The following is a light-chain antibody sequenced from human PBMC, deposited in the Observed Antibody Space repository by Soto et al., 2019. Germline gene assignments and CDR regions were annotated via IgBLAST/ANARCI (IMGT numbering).Light chain of an antibody. CDR2: KAS. CDR1: QTISSL. CDR3: QQYQSYPLT. Sequence: DIQMTQSPSTLSASVGDRVTITCRASQTISSLLAWYQQRPGRAPTLLIYKASTLESGVPSRFTGSGSGTDFTLTITSLQPDDSATYYCQQYQSYPLTFGQGTRLE. V-gene: IGKV1-5*03. J-gene: IGKJ5*01.